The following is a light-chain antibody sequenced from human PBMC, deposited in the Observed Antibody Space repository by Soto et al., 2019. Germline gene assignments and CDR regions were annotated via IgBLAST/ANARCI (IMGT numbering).Light chain of an antibody. CDR1: SSDVGGYNY. Sequence: QSVLTQPASVSGSPGQSITISCTGTSSDVGGYNYVSWYQQHPGKAPKLMIYEVNNGPSGVSDRFSGSKSGNTASLTISGLQAEDEAYYYCSSFTNSGTVVFGGGTKLTVL. V-gene: IGLV2-14*01. CDR3: SSFTNSGTVV. CDR2: EVN. J-gene: IGLJ2*01.